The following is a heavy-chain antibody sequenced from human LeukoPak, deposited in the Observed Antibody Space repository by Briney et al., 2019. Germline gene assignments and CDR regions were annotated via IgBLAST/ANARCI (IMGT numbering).Heavy chain of an antibody. Sequence: GSLRLSCAASGFTFSSYSVNWVRQAPGKGLECVSSISSSSSYIYYADSVKGRFTISRDNAKNSLYLQMNSLRAEDTAVYYCASLVTMVRGVTWGQGTLVTVSS. D-gene: IGHD3-10*01. CDR2: ISSSSSYI. CDR3: ASLVTMVRGVT. CDR1: GFTFSSYS. J-gene: IGHJ4*02. V-gene: IGHV3-21*01.